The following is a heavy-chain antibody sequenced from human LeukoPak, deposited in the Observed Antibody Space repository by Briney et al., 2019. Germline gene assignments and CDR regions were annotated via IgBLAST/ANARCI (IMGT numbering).Heavy chain of an antibody. Sequence: PSETLSLTCAVSGGSISSGGYSWSWIRQPPGKGLEWIGYIYHSGSTYYNPSLKSRVTISVDRSKNQFSLKLSSVTAADTAVYYCARVVNYYDSSGSLDYWGQGTLVTVSS. J-gene: IGHJ4*02. CDR3: ARVVNYYDSSGSLDY. CDR1: GGSISSGGYS. D-gene: IGHD3-22*01. V-gene: IGHV4-30-2*01. CDR2: IYHSGST.